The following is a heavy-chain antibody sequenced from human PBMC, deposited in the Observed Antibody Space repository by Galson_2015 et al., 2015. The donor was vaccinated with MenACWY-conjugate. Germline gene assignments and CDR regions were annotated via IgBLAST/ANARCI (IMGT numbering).Heavy chain of an antibody. CDR2: GSS. CDR3: AKHSLGGWFDP. Sequence: GSSNYNPSLKSRVTISGDTSKNHLSLKLSAVTAADTAVYYCAKHSLGGWFDPWGQGTLVTVSS. V-gene: IGHV4-59*08. J-gene: IGHJ5*02. D-gene: IGHD3-10*01.